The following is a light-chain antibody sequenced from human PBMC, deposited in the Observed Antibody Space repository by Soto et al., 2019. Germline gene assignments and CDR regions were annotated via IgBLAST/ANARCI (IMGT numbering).Light chain of an antibody. CDR3: CSFAGGATFV. CDR1: SNDVGGYDL. J-gene: IGLJ2*01. Sequence: QSALTQPASVSGSPGQSITISCTGTSNDVGGYDLVSWYQHHPGKAPKLMIYEATKRPSGVSDRFPGSKSGNTASLTISALQAEDEADYSCCSFAGGATFVFGGGTKLTVL. V-gene: IGLV2-23*02. CDR2: EAT.